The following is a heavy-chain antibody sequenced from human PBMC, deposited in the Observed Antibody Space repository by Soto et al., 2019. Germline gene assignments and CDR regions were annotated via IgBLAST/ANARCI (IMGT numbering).Heavy chain of an antibody. J-gene: IGHJ4*02. CDR2: ISGSGGST. D-gene: IGHD6-19*01. CDR3: ARRSSGWFFDY. Sequence: EVQLLESGGGLVQPGGSLRLSCAASGFTFSSYAMTWVRQAPGKGLEWVSIISGSGGSTYYADSVKGRFTISRDNSKNTLYLQMNSLRAEDTAIYYCARRSSGWFFDYWGQGTLVTVSS. CDR1: GFTFSSYA. V-gene: IGHV3-23*01.